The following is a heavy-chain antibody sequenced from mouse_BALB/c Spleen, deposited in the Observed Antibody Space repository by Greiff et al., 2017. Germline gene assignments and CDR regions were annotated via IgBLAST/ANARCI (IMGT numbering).Heavy chain of an antibody. J-gene: IGHJ1*01. V-gene: IGHV1S127*01. Sequence: VKLQESGPELVRPGASVKMSCKASGYTFTSYWMHWVKQRPGQGLEWIGMIDPSNSETRLNQKFKDKATLNVDKSSNTAYMQLSSLTSEDSAVYYCARIEDGYYWYFDVWGAGTTVTVSS. CDR2: IDPSNSET. CDR1: GYTFTSYW. D-gene: IGHD2-3*01. CDR3: ARIEDGYYWYFDV.